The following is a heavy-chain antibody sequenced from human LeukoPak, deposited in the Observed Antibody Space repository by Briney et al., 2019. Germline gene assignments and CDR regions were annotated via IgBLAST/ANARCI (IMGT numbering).Heavy chain of an antibody. CDR3: AKDQKVGGYCSGGSCYGGDWFDP. J-gene: IGHJ5*02. Sequence: GGSLRLSCAASGFTFSSYDMHWVRQATGKGLEWVSGIGTAGDIYYSGSVKGRFTISRENAKSSLYLQMKSLRAGDTAVYYCAKDQKVGGYCSGGSCYGGDWFDPWGQGTLVTVSS. D-gene: IGHD2-15*01. CDR2: IGTAGDI. CDR1: GFTFSSYD. V-gene: IGHV3-13*01.